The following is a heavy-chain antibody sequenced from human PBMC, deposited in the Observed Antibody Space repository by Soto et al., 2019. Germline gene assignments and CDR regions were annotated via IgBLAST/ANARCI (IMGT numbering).Heavy chain of an antibody. D-gene: IGHD3-16*01. V-gene: IGHV3-21*01. CDR2: ISSSSRDI. J-gene: IGHJ6*02. CDR3: ARGSWGGDGIDV. CDR1: GFIFSTYT. Sequence: GSLRLSCAASGFIFSTYTINWVRQAPGKGLEWVASISSSSRDIFYADSVKARFTISRDNANSSVDLQMNSLRVGDTAIYYCARGSWGGDGIDVWGQGTTVTVSS.